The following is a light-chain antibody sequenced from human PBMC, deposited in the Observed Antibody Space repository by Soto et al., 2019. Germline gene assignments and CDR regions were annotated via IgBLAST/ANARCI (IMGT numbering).Light chain of an antibody. CDR3: QHRSEWPPLFT. J-gene: IGKJ3*01. CDR1: QSVRSN. CDR2: DAT. Sequence: EIVLTQSPDTLSLSPGERATLSCRASQSVRSNLAWYQQKPGQAPRLLIYDATNRATDIPVRFSGSGSGTDFTLTISSLETEDFAVYYCQHRSEWPPLFTFGPGTKVDIK. V-gene: IGKV3-11*01.